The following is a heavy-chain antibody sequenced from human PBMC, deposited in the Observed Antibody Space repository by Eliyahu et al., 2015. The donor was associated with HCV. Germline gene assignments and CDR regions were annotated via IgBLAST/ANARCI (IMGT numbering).Heavy chain of an antibody. J-gene: IGHJ6*03. D-gene: IGHD3-16*02. CDR3: ARQGHLGELSLYRDSTYYYYYYMDV. V-gene: IGHV4-59*08. Sequence: QVQLQESGPGLVKPSETLSLTCTVSGGSISSYYWSWLRXPPGKGLEWIGYIYYSGSTNYNPSLKSRVTISVDTSKNQFSLKLSSVTAADTAVYYCARQGHLGELSLYRDSTYYYYYYMDVWGKGTTVTVSS. CDR2: IYYSGST. CDR1: GGSISSYY.